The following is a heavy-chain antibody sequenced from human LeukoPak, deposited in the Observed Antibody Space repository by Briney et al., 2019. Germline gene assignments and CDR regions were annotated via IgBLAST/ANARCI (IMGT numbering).Heavy chain of an antibody. D-gene: IGHD2-15*01. CDR1: GYTFTGYY. CDR3: ASYCSGGSCYSRSFDY. V-gene: IGHV1-2*06. Sequence: ASVKVSCKASGYTFTGYYMHWVRQAPGQGLEWMGRINPNSGGTNYAQKFQGRVTMTRDTSISTAYMELSRLRSDDTAVYYCASYCSGGSCYSRSFDYWGQGTLVTVSS. CDR2: INPNSGGT. J-gene: IGHJ4*02.